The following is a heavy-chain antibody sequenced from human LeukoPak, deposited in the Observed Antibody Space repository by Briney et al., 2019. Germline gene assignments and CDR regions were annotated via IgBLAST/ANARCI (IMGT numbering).Heavy chain of an antibody. CDR1: GFTFSSYG. V-gene: IGHV3-33*01. J-gene: IGHJ3*02. D-gene: IGHD3-22*01. CDR3: ARDSRDYYDSTGAFDI. CDR2: IWYDGSNK. Sequence: GGSLRLSCAASGFTFSSYGMHWVRQAPGKGLEWGAVIWYDGSNKYYADSVKGRFTISRDNSKNTLYLQMNSLRAEDTAVYYCARDSRDYYDSTGAFDIWGQGTMVTVSS.